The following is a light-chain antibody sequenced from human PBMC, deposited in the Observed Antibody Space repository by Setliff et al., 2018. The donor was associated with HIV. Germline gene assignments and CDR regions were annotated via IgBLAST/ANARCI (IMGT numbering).Light chain of an antibody. J-gene: IGKJ1*01. CDR1: QSVLYSSNNKNH. CDR2: WAS. Sequence: DIVMTQSPDSLAVSLGERATINCTSSQSVLYSSNNKNHLAWYQQKPGQPPKLLIYWASTRESGVPDRFSGSGSGADFTLTISRLQAEDVASYYCHQYYNSPGTFGQWTKVDIK. CDR3: HQYYNSPGT. V-gene: IGKV4-1*01.